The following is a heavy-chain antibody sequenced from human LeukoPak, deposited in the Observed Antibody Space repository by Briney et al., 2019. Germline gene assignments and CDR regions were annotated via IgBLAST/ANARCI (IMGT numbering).Heavy chain of an antibody. D-gene: IGHD3-10*01. J-gene: IGHJ4*02. V-gene: IGHV3-23*01. CDR2: ISGSGVYT. CDR3: AKRSASGSYYVV. CDR1: GFIFSNYA. Sequence: GGSLRLSCGASGFIFSNYAMSWVRQAPGKGLEWVSAISGSGVYTYYADSVKGRFTISRDNSKNMIYLQMNSLRVEDTAVYHCAKRSASGSYYVVWGQGTLVTVSS.